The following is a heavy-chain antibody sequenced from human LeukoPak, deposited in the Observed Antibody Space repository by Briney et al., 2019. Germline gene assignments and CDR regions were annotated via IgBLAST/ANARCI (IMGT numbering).Heavy chain of an antibody. J-gene: IGHJ4*02. Sequence: GGSLRLSCAASGFTFDHYAMHWVCQAPGTGLAWVSLISWDGGSTYYADSVKGRFTIPRDNSKNSLYLQMNSLRAEDTALYYCAKVGGRYSYDHFDYWGQGTLVTVSS. D-gene: IGHD5-18*01. V-gene: IGHV3-43D*03. CDR1: GFTFDHYA. CDR2: ISWDGGST. CDR3: AKVGGRYSYDHFDY.